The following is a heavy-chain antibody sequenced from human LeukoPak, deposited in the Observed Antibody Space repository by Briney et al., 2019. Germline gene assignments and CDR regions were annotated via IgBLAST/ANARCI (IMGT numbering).Heavy chain of an antibody. CDR3: ARGVVPAARLRAFDI. D-gene: IGHD2-2*01. CDR2: IYYSGST. J-gene: IGHJ3*02. V-gene: IGHV4-39*07. CDR1: GGSISSSSYY. Sequence: SEALSLTCTVSGGSISSSSYYWGWIRQPPGKGLEWIGSIYYSGSTYYNPSLKSRVTISVDTSKNQFSLKLSSVTAADTAVYYCARGVVPAARLRAFDIWGQGTMVTVSS.